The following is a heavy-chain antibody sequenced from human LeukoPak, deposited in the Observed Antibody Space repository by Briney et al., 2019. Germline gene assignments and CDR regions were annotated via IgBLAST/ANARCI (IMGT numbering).Heavy chain of an antibody. CDR1: VYTLTELS. Sequence: ASVKVSCKVSVYTLTELSMHWVRQAPGKGLEWMGGFDPEDGETTYAQKFQGRVTMTEDTSTDTAYMELSSLRSEDTAVYYCATDQRSALLWFGELSKSSDYYYGMDVWGQGTTVTVSS. J-gene: IGHJ6*02. V-gene: IGHV1-24*01. CDR3: ATDQRSALLWFGELSKSSDYYYGMDV. CDR2: FDPEDGET. D-gene: IGHD3-10*01.